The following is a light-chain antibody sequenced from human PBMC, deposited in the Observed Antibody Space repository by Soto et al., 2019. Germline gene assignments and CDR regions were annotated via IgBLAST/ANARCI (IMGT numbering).Light chain of an antibody. CDR2: GKN. CDR1: SSNIGGGYD. Sequence: SVLTQPPSVSEAPGQRVTISCTGSSSNIGGGYDVHWFQQLPGTAPKLLFYGKNNRPSGVPDRFSGSTSGTSASLAITGLQTEDEAIYYCQSYGASLSGYVFGTGTKVNV. V-gene: IGLV1-40*01. CDR3: QSYGASLSGYV. J-gene: IGLJ1*01.